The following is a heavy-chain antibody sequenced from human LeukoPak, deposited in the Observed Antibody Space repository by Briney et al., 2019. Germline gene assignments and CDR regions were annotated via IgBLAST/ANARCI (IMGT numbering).Heavy chain of an antibody. Sequence: PGGSLRLSCAASGFTFSNAWMSWVRQAPGKGLEWVGRIKSKTDGGTTDYAAPVKGRFTISRDDSKNTLYLQMNSLKTEDTAVYHCTTDPTMIVVVIDYWGQGTLVTVSS. CDR2: IKSKTDGGTT. J-gene: IGHJ4*02. CDR1: GFTFSNAW. D-gene: IGHD3-22*01. V-gene: IGHV3-15*01. CDR3: TTDPTMIVVVIDY.